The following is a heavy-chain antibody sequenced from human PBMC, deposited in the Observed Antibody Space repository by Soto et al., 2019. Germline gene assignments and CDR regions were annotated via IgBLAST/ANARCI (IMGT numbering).Heavy chain of an antibody. CDR1: GFTVSSKY. V-gene: IGHV3-66*01. D-gene: IGHD2-15*01. Sequence: EVQLVESGGGLVQPGGSLRLSCAASGFTVSSKYMSWVRQAPGKGLEWVSLIQSGGTTYYADSVKGRFTISRDSSKNMLHLQRDSPRAEVPAVYYRPRADILCSGGRCYGVGMDVWGNGITVTVSP. CDR2: IQSGGTT. CDR3: PRADILCSGGRCYGVGMDV. J-gene: IGHJ6*01.